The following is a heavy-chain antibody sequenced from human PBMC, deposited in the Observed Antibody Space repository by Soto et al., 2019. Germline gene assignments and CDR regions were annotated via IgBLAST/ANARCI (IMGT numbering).Heavy chain of an antibody. CDR2: IYYSGST. J-gene: IGHJ6*02. D-gene: IGHD2-15*01. CDR3: ARDLCSGGSCYDYYYGMDV. Sequence: QVQLQESGPGLVKPSQTLSLTCTVSGGSISSGGYYWSWIRQHPGKGLEWIGYIYYSGSTYYNPSLKSRVTISVDTSKNQFSLKLSSVTAADTAVYYCARDLCSGGSCYDYYYGMDVWGQGTTVTVSS. V-gene: IGHV4-31*03. CDR1: GGSISSGGYY.